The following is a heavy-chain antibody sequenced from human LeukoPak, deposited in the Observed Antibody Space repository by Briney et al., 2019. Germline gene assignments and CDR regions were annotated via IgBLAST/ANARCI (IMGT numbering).Heavy chain of an antibody. CDR3: ARDAEVGYCSTGNCYRGENDY. Sequence: ASVKVSCKASGYKFTRFGFTWVRQAPGQGLECMGWISAFNGNTKYAQKFQDRISMTTDTSTNTAYMELRNLRFDDTAIYYCARDAEVGYCSTGNCYRGENDYWGQGTLVTVSS. D-gene: IGHD2-2*03. CDR2: ISAFNGNT. V-gene: IGHV1-18*01. J-gene: IGHJ4*02. CDR1: GYKFTRFG.